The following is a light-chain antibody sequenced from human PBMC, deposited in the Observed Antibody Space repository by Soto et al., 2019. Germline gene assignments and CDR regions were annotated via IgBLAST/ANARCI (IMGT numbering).Light chain of an antibody. Sequence: QPALTQPASVSGSPGQSITISCTGTSSDVGGYNFVSWYQQRPGKAPKLMIYEVSNRPSGVSNRFSGSKSGNTASLAISGLQAEDEADYYCSSYTSTSAYVFGTGTKVTVL. J-gene: IGLJ1*01. CDR3: SSYTSTSAYV. CDR2: EVS. CDR1: SSDVGGYNF. V-gene: IGLV2-14*01.